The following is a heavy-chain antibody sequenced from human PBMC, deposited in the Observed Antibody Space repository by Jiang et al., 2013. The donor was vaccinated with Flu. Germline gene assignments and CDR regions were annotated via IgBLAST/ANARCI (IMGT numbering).Heavy chain of an antibody. V-gene: IGHV6-1*01. CDR2: TYYRSKWYN. D-gene: IGHD6-13*01. J-gene: IGHJ4*02. CDR1: GDSVSSNSAA. CDR3: ARGGYSSSWLSPYYFDY. Sequence: TSQTLSLTCAISGDSVSSNSAAWNWIRQSPSRGLEWLGRTYYRSKWYNDYAVSVKSRITINPDTSKNQFSLQLNSVTPEDTAVYYCARGGYSSSWLSPYYFDYWGQGTLVTVSS.